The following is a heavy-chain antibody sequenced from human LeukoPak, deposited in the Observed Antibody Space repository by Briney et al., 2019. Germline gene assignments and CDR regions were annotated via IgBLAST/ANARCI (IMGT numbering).Heavy chain of an antibody. D-gene: IGHD3-10*01. CDR1: GVTFSSYW. CDR2: IKEDGSEK. J-gene: IGHJ4*02. V-gene: IGHV3-7*01. Sequence: GSLRLSCAASGVTFSSYWMSWVRQAPGKGLEWVANIKEDGSEKYYVDSVKGRFTISRDNAKNSLYLQMNSLRAEDTAVYYCARELAGHYYGSGSSFDYWGQGTLVTVSS. CDR3: ARELAGHYYGSGSSFDY.